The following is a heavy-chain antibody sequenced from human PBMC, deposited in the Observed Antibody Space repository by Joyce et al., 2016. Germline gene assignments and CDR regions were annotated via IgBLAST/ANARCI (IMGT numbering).Heavy chain of an antibody. CDR1: GFSLSTSAVG. D-gene: IGHD1-14*01. CDR3: AHRSGEPPAQRGSLDY. CDR2: IYWDDDK. V-gene: IGHV2-5*02. Sequence: QITLEESGPTLVKPTQTLTLTCTFSGFSLSTSAVGVGWIRQPPGKALEYVALIYWDDDKRYSPSLKSRLTISKDTSKNQVVLTMTNMDPVDTATYYCAHRSGEPPAQRGSLDYWGQGILVTVSS. J-gene: IGHJ4*02.